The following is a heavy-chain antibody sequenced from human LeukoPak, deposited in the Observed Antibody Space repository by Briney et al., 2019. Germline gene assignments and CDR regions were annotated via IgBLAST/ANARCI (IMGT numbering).Heavy chain of an antibody. Sequence: GESLKISCKASGYSYTSYWIGWVRQMPGKGLEWMGIIYPYDSDTRYSPSFQGQVTISADKSISTAYLQWSNLKASDTAMYYCARHIGYSAWNPDYWGQGTLVTVSS. CDR2: IYPYDSDT. CDR3: ARHIGYSAWNPDY. CDR1: GYSYTSYW. J-gene: IGHJ4*02. V-gene: IGHV5-51*01. D-gene: IGHD5-12*01.